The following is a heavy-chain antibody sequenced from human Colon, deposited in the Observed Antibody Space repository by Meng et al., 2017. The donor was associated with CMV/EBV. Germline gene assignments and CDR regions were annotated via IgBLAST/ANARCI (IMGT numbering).Heavy chain of an antibody. CDR1: GFTLSNYW. Sequence: GGSLRLSCAVSGFTLSNYWMHWVRQVPGKGLVWVARLNNDGSYMTYADSVRGRFSISRDNAQNTVYLQMNRLTADDTAVYYCARPRDGYSPFDLWGQGTPVTVSS. CDR3: ARPRDGYSPFDL. D-gene: IGHD5-18*01. J-gene: IGHJ4*02. CDR2: LNNDGSYM. V-gene: IGHV3-74*03.